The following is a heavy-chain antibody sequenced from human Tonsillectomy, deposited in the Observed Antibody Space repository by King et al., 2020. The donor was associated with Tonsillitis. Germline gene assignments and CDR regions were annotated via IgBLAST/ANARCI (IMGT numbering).Heavy chain of an antibody. CDR3: ARERYSCRWNGDFFDY. D-gene: IGHD6-13*01. CDR2: IKQDGSEK. J-gene: IGHJ4*02. Sequence: VQLVESGGGLVQPGGSLRLSCAASGFTFRSFWMSWVRQVPGKGLEWVANIKQDGSEKYFVDSVKGRFTISRDNAQNSLYLQMNSLRVEDTALYYCARERYSCRWNGDFFDYWGQGTLVTVSS. CDR1: GFTFRSFW. V-gene: IGHV3-7*01.